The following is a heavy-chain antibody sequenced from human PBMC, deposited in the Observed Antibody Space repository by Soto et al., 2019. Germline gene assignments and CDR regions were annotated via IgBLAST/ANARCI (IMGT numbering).Heavy chain of an antibody. CDR3: ARGAVWELPPSYGMDV. Sequence: ASVKVSCKASGYTFTSYDINWVRQATGQGLEWMGWMNPNSGNTGYAQKFQGRVTMTRNTSISTAYMELSSLRSEDTAFYYCARGAVWELPPSYGMDVWGQGTTVTVSS. CDR2: MNPNSGNT. D-gene: IGHD1-26*01. J-gene: IGHJ6*02. CDR1: GYTFTSYD. V-gene: IGHV1-8*01.